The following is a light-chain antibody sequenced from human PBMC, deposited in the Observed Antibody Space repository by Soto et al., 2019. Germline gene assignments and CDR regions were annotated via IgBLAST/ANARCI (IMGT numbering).Light chain of an antibody. V-gene: IGLV1-51*01. CDR3: GTWDSSLSAEV. J-gene: IGLJ1*01. Sequence: QSVLTQPPSVSAAPGQTVTISCSGSSSNIGNNYVSWYQQLPGTAPKLLIYDNNKRPSGIPDRFSGSKSGTSATLGITGLQTGDEADYYCGTWDSSLSAEVFGTGTKVTVL. CDR1: SSNIGNNY. CDR2: DNN.